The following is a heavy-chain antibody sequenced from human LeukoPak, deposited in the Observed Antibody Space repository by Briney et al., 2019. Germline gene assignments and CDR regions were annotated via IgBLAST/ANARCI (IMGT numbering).Heavy chain of an antibody. CDR2: ISGDGGGT. CDR3: AKDVRPGGGSGYEGFDY. V-gene: IGHV3-43*02. Sequence: PGGSLRLSCTAPGFNFDDYAMHWVRQGPGNGLEWVSLISGDGGGTVYADSVKGRFTMSRDNRKDSLYLQMNSLRTEDSALYYCAKDVRPGGGSGYEGFDYWGQGTLVAVSS. J-gene: IGHJ4*02. D-gene: IGHD3-16*01. CDR1: GFNFDDYA.